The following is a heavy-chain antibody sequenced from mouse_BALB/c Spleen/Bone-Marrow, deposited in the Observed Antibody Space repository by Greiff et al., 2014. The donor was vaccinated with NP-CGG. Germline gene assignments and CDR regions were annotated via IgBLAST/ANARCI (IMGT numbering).Heavy chain of an antibody. V-gene: IGHV3-1*02. CDR2: IHYSGST. D-gene: IGHD2-1*01. CDR3: ENGNFDD. CDR1: GYSITSGYS. J-gene: IGHJ2*01. Sequence: DVQLQESRPDLVKPSQSLSLTCTVSGYSITSGYSWHWIRQFPGNKLEWMCYIHYSGSTNYNPSLKSRISITRDTSKNQFFLQLNSVTTEDTATYYCENGNFDDWGQGTTLTVSS.